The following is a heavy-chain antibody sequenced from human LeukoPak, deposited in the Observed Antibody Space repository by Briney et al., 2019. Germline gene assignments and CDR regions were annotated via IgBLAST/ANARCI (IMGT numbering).Heavy chain of an antibody. V-gene: IGHV3-11*04. Sequence: PGGSLRLSCAASGFTFSDYYMNWIRQAPGKGLEWVSYVSSSGNTVYYLDSVKGRFTISRDNAKNSLYLQMNSLRAEGTAVYYCARAVVIPTALDYWGQGTLVTVSS. CDR1: GFTFSDYY. CDR3: ARAVVIPTALDY. CDR2: VSSSGNTV. D-gene: IGHD2-2*01. J-gene: IGHJ4*02.